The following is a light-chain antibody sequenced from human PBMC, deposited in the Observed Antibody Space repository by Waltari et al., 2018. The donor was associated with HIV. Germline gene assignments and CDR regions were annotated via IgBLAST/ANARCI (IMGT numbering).Light chain of an antibody. CDR3: HQYGTSPQT. J-gene: IGKJ2*01. Sequence: VLTQSPRTLSLSPGQRATLSCRASQTVTSNYLAWYQMKPGQALSLLIYGSAISDTGVPDKCSVSGYETDYNLTIGRLQPEDCAVYYCHQYGTSPQTCGQGSKVEMK. CDR1: QTVTSNY. V-gene: IGKV3-20*01. CDR2: GSA.